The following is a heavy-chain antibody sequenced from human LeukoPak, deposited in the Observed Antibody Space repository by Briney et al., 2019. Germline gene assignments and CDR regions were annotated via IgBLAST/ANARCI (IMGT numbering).Heavy chain of an antibody. CDR2: INSGGINT. J-gene: IGHJ5*02. Sequence: PGRSLRLSCAASGFTFSSYAMHWVRQAPGKGLVWVSRINSGGINTSYADSVKGRFTISRDNAKNTLNLQMNSLRAEDTAVYYCARDLGQYYDTSDNWFDPWGQGTLVTVSS. CDR3: ARDLGQYYDTSDNWFDP. D-gene: IGHD3-22*01. CDR1: GFTFSSYA. V-gene: IGHV3-74*01.